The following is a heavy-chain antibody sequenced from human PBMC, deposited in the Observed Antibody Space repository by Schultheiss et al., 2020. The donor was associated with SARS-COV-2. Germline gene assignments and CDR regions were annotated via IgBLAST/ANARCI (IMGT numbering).Heavy chain of an antibody. CDR1: GGSISSYY. CDR3: ARLDPAFDI. Sequence: LSLTCTVSGGSISSYYWSWIRQPPGKGLEWIGYIYYSGSTNYNPSLKSRVTISVDTSKNQFSLKLSSVTAADTAVYYCARLDPAFDIWGQGTMVTVSS. V-gene: IGHV4-59*01. CDR2: IYYSGST. J-gene: IGHJ3*02.